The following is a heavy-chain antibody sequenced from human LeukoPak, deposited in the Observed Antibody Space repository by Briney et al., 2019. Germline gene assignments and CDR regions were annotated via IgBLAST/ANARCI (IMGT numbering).Heavy chain of an antibody. J-gene: IGHJ4*02. V-gene: IGHV3-7*01. CDR3: ARGGWLPDY. CDR1: GVTFSRYW. Sequence: PGGSLRLSCAASGVTFSRYWMSWVRQAPGKGLEWVANIKQDGSEKYYVDSVKGRFTISRDNAKNSLYLQMNSLRAGDTAVYYCARGGWLPDYWGQGTLVTVSS. CDR2: IKQDGSEK. D-gene: IGHD3-22*01.